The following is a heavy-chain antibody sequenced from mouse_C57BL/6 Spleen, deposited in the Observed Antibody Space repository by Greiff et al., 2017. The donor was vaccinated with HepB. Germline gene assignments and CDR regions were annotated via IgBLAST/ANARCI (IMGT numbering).Heavy chain of an antibody. J-gene: IGHJ2*01. Sequence: VQLQESGAELARPGASVKLSCKASGYTFTSYGISWVKQRTGQGLEWIGEIYPRSGNTYYNEKFKGKATLTADKSSSTSYMKLRSLTSEDSAVYFCAYYYGSSLYYFDYWGQGTTLTVSS. V-gene: IGHV1-81*01. CDR3: AYYYGSSLYYFDY. D-gene: IGHD1-1*01. CDR1: GYTFTSYG. CDR2: IYPRSGNT.